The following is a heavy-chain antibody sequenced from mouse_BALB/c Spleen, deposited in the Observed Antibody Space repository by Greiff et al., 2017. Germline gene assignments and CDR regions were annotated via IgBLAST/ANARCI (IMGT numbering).Heavy chain of an antibody. D-gene: IGHD2-14*01. V-gene: IGHV14-3*02. Sequence: VQLKESGAELVKPGASVKLSCTASGFNIKDNYMHWVKQRPEQGLEWIGRIDPANGNTKYDPKFQGKATITADTSSNTAYLQLSSLTSEDTAVYYCARGTTGYYWGQGTTLTVSS. CDR1: GFNIKDNY. CDR2: IDPANGNT. CDR3: ARGTTGYY. J-gene: IGHJ2*01.